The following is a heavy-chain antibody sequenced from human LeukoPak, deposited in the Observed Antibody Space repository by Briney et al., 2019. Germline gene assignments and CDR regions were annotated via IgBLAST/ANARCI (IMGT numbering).Heavy chain of an antibody. J-gene: IGHJ4*02. Sequence: ASVKVSCKASGYTFTGYYMHWVRQAPGQGLEWMGWINPNSGGTNYAQKFQGRVTMTRDTSISTAYMELSRLRSDDAAVYYCARNPPECSSTSCHLAPRLGYFDYWGQGTLVTVSS. CDR1: GYTFTGYY. CDR3: ARNPPECSSTSCHLAPRLGYFDY. V-gene: IGHV1-2*02. CDR2: INPNSGGT. D-gene: IGHD2-2*01.